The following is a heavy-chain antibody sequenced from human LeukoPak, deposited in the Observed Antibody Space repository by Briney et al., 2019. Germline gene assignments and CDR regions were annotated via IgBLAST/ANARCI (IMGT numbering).Heavy chain of an antibody. CDR1: GFTFNNYE. Sequence: GGSLRLSCAASGFTFNNYEFNWIRQAPGKGLEWVSFISSSGMTIYYADVVKGRFTISRDNSKNTLYLQMNSLRAEDTAVYYCAKAGDTSSSPLFLDWGQGTLVTVSS. V-gene: IGHV3-48*03. J-gene: IGHJ4*02. D-gene: IGHD6-6*01. CDR2: ISSSGMTI. CDR3: AKAGDTSSSPLFLD.